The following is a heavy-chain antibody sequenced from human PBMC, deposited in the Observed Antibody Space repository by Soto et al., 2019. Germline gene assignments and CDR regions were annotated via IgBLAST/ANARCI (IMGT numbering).Heavy chain of an antibody. CDR1: GFTCSKYW. CDR2: ITSDGRST. D-gene: IGHD3-16*01. CDR3: VKMGGFEY. Sequence: GSLRLSGVASGFTCSKYWMHWVRQAPGKGLVWLSRITSDGRSTSYADSVKGRFTISRDNANNTVFLQMNSLRAEETAVYYCVKMGGFEYWGQGAVVTVS. J-gene: IGHJ4*02. V-gene: IGHV3-74*01.